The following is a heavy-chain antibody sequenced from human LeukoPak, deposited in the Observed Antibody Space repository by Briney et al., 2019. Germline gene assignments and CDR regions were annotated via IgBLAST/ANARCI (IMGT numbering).Heavy chain of an antibody. CDR1: RYTFTSYD. J-gene: IGHJ6*03. Sequence: SAKASCKASRYTFTSYDINGVRQTTGQGLEWMGWMNPNSGNTGYAQKFQGRVTMTRNTSISTAYMELSSLRSEDTAVYYCARIEGRYYYYYYYMDVWGKGTTVTVSS. CDR2: MNPNSGNT. V-gene: IGHV1-8*01. CDR3: ARIEGRYYYYYYYMDV. D-gene: IGHD2-21*01.